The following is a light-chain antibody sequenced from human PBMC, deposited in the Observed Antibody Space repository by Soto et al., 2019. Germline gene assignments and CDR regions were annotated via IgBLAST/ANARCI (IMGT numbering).Light chain of an antibody. CDR1: SSDVGSYNL. CDR2: EVS. CDR3: CSYAGSTIMV. V-gene: IGLV2-23*02. Sequence: QSVLTQPASVSGSPGQSITISCTGTSSDVGSYNLVSWYQQHPGKAPKFMIYEVSKRPSGVSNRFSGSKSGNTASLTISGLQAEDEADYYCCSYAGSTIMVFGGGTKLTVL. J-gene: IGLJ2*01.